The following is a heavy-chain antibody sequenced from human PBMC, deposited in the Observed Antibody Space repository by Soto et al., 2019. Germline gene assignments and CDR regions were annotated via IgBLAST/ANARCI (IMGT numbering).Heavy chain of an antibody. CDR1: GFTFSRYW. Sequence: EVQLVESGGGLVQPGGSLRLSCAASGFTFSRYWMSWVRQAPGKGLEWVANINQDGGGKQYVDSVKGRCTISRDNAKNSLYLQMNSLRAEETAVYYCARDRGGAAPGTGQDCWGQGTLVTVSS. CDR2: INQDGGGK. CDR3: ARDRGGAAPGTGQDC. D-gene: IGHD6-13*01. J-gene: IGHJ4*02. V-gene: IGHV3-7*01.